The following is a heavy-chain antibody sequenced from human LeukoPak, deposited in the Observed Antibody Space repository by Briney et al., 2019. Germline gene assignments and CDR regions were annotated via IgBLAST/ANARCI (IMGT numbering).Heavy chain of an antibody. CDR3: ARYLADSSGYPIDY. D-gene: IGHD3-22*01. J-gene: IGHJ4*02. CDR1: GYTFTSYG. CDR2: ISAYNGNT. Sequence: ASVNVSCKSSGYTFTSYGISWVGQAPGQGLEWMGCISAYNGNTNYAQRLQGRVTMTTDTSTSTAYMELRSLRSDDTAVYYGARYLADSSGYPIDYWGQGTLVTVSS. V-gene: IGHV1-18*01.